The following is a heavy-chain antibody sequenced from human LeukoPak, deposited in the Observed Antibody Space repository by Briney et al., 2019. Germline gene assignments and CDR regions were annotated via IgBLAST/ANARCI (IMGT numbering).Heavy chain of an antibody. D-gene: IGHD4-17*01. CDR2: IYYSGST. Sequence: SETLSLTCTVSGDSMSTYYWSWIRQPPGKGLEWIGYIYYSGSTNYNPSLKSRITISVDTSKNQFSLKLNSVTAADTAVYFCARRSALTVSFDYWGQGTLVTVSS. J-gene: IGHJ4*02. CDR3: ARRSALTVSFDY. V-gene: IGHV4-59*08. CDR1: GDSMSTYY.